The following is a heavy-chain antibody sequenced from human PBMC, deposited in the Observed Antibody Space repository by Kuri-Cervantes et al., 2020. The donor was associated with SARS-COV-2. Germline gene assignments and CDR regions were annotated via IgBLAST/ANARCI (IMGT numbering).Heavy chain of an antibody. Sequence: ASVKVSCKASGYTFTSYAIHWVRQAPGQRLEWMGRINAGNGNTKYSQKFQGRVTITRDTSASTAYMELSSLRSEDTAVYYCASLYFDSSGYPRLHAMDVWGQGTAVTVSS. CDR1: GYTFTSYA. D-gene: IGHD3-22*01. V-gene: IGHV1-3*01. CDR3: ASLYFDSSGYPRLHAMDV. J-gene: IGHJ6*02. CDR2: INAGNGNT.